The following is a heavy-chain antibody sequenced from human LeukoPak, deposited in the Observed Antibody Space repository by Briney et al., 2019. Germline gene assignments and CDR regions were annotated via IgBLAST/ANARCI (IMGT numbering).Heavy chain of an antibody. CDR1: GFTFSSYA. J-gene: IGHJ4*02. D-gene: IGHD1-26*01. Sequence: GGSLRLSCAASGFTFSSYAMSWVRQAPGKGLEWVSGISGSGGSTYYADSVKGRFTISRDNSKNTLYVQMNSLRAEDTAVYYCAKVGQSAEEGEYYFDYWGQGTLVTVSS. V-gene: IGHV3-23*01. CDR2: ISGSGGST. CDR3: AKVGQSAEEGEYYFDY.